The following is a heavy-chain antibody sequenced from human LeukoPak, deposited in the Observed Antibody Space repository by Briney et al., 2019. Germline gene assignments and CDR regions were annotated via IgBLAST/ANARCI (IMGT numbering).Heavy chain of an antibody. CDR1: GGSISSGGYY. V-gene: IGHV4-31*03. D-gene: IGHD2/OR15-2a*01. CDR2: IYYSGST. CDR3: ARAALSLVWFDP. Sequence: SETLSLTCTVSGGSISSGGYYWSWIRQHPGKGLEWIGYIYYSGSTYYNPSLESRVTISVDTSKNQFSLKLSSVTAADTAVYYCARAALSLVWFDPWGQGTLVTVSS. J-gene: IGHJ5*02.